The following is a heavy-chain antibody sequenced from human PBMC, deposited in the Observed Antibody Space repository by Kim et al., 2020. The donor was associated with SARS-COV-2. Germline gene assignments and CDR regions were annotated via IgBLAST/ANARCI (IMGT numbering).Heavy chain of an antibody. J-gene: IGHJ5*02. Sequence: ASVKVSCKASGYTFTGYYMHWVRQAPGQGLEWMGWINPNSGGTNYAQKFQGRVTMTRDTSISTAYMELSRLRSDDTAVYYCARDSERDSRGWYGNWFDPWVQGTLVTVSS. D-gene: IGHD6-19*01. V-gene: IGHV1-2*02. CDR1: GYTFTGYY. CDR3: ARDSERDSRGWYGNWFDP. CDR2: INPNSGGT.